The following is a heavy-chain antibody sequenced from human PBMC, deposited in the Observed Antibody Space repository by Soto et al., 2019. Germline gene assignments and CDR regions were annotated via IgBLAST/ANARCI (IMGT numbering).Heavy chain of an antibody. CDR1: EYIFTNFW. V-gene: IGHV5-51*01. CDR2: IHPSDSET. Sequence: GESLKIACKTSEYIFTNFWIGWVRQMPGKGLEWMGSIHPSDSETRYSPSFQGQVTISGDKSIFTAYLQWSSLKASDTAIYYCARRVETTSMWAYDIWGQGTMVTVSS. CDR3: ARRVETTSMWAYDI. J-gene: IGHJ3*02. D-gene: IGHD1-1*01.